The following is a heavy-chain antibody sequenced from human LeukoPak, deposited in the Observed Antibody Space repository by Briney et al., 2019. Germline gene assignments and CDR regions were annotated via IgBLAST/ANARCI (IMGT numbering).Heavy chain of an antibody. Sequence: SETLSLTCTVSGGSISSYYWSWIRQPPGKGLEWIGSIYHSGSTYYNPSLKSRVTISVDTSKNQFSLKLSSVTAADTAVYYCARSTGTAYWGQGTLVTVSS. D-gene: IGHD1-1*01. CDR3: ARSTGTAY. CDR2: IYHSGST. V-gene: IGHV4-59*08. J-gene: IGHJ4*02. CDR1: GGSISSYY.